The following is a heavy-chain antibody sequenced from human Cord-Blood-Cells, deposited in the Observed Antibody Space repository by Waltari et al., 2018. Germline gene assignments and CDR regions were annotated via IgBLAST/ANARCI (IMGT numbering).Heavy chain of an antibody. CDR3: ARGDTTGDLAFDI. V-gene: IGHV1-8*01. CDR2: MNPNSGNT. J-gene: IGHJ3*02. CDR1: GYTFPSYD. Sequence: QVQLVQSGAEVTTPGAPVKASCKADGYTFPSYDINWLRRATGQGLEGMGWMNPNSGNTGYAQTFQGRVTMARNTSISTAYMELSSLRSEDTAVYYCARGDTTGDLAFDIWGQGTMVTVSS. D-gene: IGHD1-1*01.